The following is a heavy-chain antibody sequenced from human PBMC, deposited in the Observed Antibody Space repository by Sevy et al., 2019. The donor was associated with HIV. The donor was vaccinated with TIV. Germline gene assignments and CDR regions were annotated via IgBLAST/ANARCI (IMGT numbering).Heavy chain of an antibody. J-gene: IGHJ4*02. CDR1: GFTFSTYA. Sequence: GGSLRLSCAASGFTFSTYAMSWVRQAPGKGLEWVSSVSGSGATTYYADSVKGLFTMSRDNSKNTVHLQMNSLRAGDTAVYYCAKGSRFNSGSYSGHWGQGTLVTVSS. CDR2: VSGSGATT. CDR3: AKGSRFNSGSYSGH. D-gene: IGHD3-10*01. V-gene: IGHV3-23*01.